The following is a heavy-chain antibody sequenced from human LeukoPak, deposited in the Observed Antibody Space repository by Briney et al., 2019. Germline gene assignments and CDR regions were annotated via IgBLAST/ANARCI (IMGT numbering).Heavy chain of an antibody. Sequence: KTSETLSLTCTVSGGSISSSSYCWGWIRQPPGKGLEWIGSIYYSGSTYYNPSLKSRVTISVDTSKNQFSLKLSSVTAADTAVYYCARRSWSHTVPFDYWGQGTLVTVSS. J-gene: IGHJ4*02. V-gene: IGHV4-39*01. CDR1: GGSISSSSYC. CDR2: IYYSGST. CDR3: ARRSWSHTVPFDY. D-gene: IGHD2-2*01.